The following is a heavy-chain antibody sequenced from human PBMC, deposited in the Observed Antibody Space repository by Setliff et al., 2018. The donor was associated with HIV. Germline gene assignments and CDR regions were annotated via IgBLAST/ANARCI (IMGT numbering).Heavy chain of an antibody. CDR2: MKEGGRT. J-gene: IGHJ6*02. Sequence: SETLSLTCAMSGDSLNSDAFSWSWIRLPPGEGLEWIGYMKEGGRTYYNPSLKSRVSMSVDKSKNQFSVKLTSVTAADTAVYYCARGHCSGTNCYGVDYYGMDVWGQGTTVTVSS. CDR3: ARGHCSGTNCYGVDYYGMDV. V-gene: IGHV4-30-2*01. CDR1: GDSLNSDAFS. D-gene: IGHD2-2*01.